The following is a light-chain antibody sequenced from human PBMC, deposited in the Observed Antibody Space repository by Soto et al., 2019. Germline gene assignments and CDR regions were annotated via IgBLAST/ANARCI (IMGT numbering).Light chain of an antibody. CDR1: SSNIGSNT. Sequence: QSVVTQPPSASGTPGQMVTISCSGSSSNIGSNTVNWYQQLPGMAPKLLIYNNSQRPSGVPDRFSGSKSGTSASLAISGLQSEDDADYYCAAWDDSLRGLEFGGGTKLTVL. J-gene: IGLJ2*01. CDR2: NNS. CDR3: AAWDDSLRGLE. V-gene: IGLV1-44*01.